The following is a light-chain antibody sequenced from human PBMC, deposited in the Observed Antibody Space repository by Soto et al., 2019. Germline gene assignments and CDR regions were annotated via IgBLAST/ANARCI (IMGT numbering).Light chain of an antibody. J-gene: IGKJ4*01. CDR2: GAS. V-gene: IGKV1-9*01. CDR1: QGIGSY. Sequence: DIQLTQSPYFLSASVGDRVTITCRASQGIGSYLAWYQQKPGKAPKLLISGASTLQSGVPSRFSGSGSGKEFTLTISSLQPEDFATYSCQQLHSWGVTFGGGTKVEIK. CDR3: QQLHSWGVT.